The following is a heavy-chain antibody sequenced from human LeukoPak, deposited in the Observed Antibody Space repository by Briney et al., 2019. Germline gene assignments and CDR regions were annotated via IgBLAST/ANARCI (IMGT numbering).Heavy chain of an antibody. CDR2: ISAYNGNT. Sequence: ASVKVSCKASGYTFTSYGISWVRQAPGQGLEWMGWISAYNGNTNYAQKLQGRVTMTTDTSTSTAYMELRGLRSDDTAVYYCARTTTVTSKYYFDYWGQGTLVTVSS. D-gene: IGHD4-17*01. CDR3: ARTTTVTSKYYFDY. CDR1: GYTFTSYG. J-gene: IGHJ4*02. V-gene: IGHV1-18*01.